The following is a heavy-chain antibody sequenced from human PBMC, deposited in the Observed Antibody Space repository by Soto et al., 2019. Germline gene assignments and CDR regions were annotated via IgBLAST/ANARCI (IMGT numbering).Heavy chain of an antibody. CDR3: ATDLGRRSIVWFDY. Sequence: EVQLVESGGDLVKPGGSLRISCTASGFTFTNAWMTWVRQVPGKGLEWVGRIKSNADVVTTDYPAPVKGRFTISRDESRNTVYLQMNSLKTDDTSVYYCATDLGRRSIVWFDYWGQGTLVTVSS. CDR2: IKSNADVVTT. J-gene: IGHJ4*02. V-gene: IGHV3-15*01. D-gene: IGHD3-16*02. CDR1: GFTFTNAW.